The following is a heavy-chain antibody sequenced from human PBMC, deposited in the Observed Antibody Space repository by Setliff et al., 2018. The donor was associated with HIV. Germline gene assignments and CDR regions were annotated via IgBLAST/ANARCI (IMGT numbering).Heavy chain of an antibody. D-gene: IGHD5-12*01. Sequence: GESLKISCAASGFTFSAYVMSWIRQAPGKGPEWVTAISARSDYTYAADSMKGRFTISRDNSKNTLYLQTNSLRAEDTAIYYCAPIRDGYNYFFDQWGQGTLVTVSS. CDR2: ISARSDYT. CDR1: GFTFSAYV. V-gene: IGHV3-23*01. CDR3: APIRDGYNYFFDQ. J-gene: IGHJ4*02.